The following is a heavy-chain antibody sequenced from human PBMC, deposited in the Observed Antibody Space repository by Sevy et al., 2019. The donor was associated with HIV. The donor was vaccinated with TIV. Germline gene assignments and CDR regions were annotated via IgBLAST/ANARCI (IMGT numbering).Heavy chain of an antibody. Sequence: LGGSLRLSCAASGFTFSSYSMNWVRQAPGKGLEWVSSISSSSSYIYYADSVKGRFTISRDNAKNSLYLQMNSLRAEDTAVYYCAREPLRPRGRDWYFDLWGRGTLVTVSS. CDR3: AREPLRPRGRDWYFDL. D-gene: IGHD3-10*01. CDR2: ISSSSSYI. V-gene: IGHV3-21*01. CDR1: GFTFSSYS. J-gene: IGHJ2*01.